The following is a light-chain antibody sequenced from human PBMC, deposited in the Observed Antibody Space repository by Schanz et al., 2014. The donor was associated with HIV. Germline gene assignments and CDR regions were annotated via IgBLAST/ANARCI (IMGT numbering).Light chain of an antibody. Sequence: QSALTQPASVSGSPGQSITISCTGTSSDVGSYNFVSWYQQHPGKAPKLLIYEVTKWPSGVSDRFSGSKSGNTASLTISGLQAEDEADYYCSSSSTTTCVFGGGTKLTVL. J-gene: IGLJ3*02. CDR3: SSSSTTTCV. V-gene: IGLV2-14*02. CDR1: SSDVGSYNF. CDR2: EVT.